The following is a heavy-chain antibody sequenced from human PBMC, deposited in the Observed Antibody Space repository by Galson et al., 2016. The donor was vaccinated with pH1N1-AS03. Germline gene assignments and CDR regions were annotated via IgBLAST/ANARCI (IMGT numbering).Heavy chain of an antibody. D-gene: IGHD7-27*01. CDR3: ARRANWGSAGRQNWFDP. V-gene: IGHV4-34*01. J-gene: IGHJ5*02. CDR2: INHSGST. Sequence: LSLTCAVYGGSFSGYSCSWIRQPPGKGLEWTGEINHSGSTNYNPSLKSRVTMSVDMAKNLISLNMTSVTAADTAVYYCARRANWGSAGRQNWFDPWGQGTLVTVSS. CDR1: GGSFSGYS.